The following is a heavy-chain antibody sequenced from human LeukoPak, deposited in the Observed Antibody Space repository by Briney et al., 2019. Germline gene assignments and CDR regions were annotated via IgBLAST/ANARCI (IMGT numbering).Heavy chain of an antibody. Sequence: SETLSLTCTVSGGSISSSSYYWGWIRQPPGKGPEWIGSIYYSGSTYYNPSLKSRVTISVDTSKNQFSLKLSSVTAADTAVYYCARGAYYDSSGYYLPYDYWGQGTLVTVSS. D-gene: IGHD3-22*01. CDR2: IYYSGST. CDR3: ARGAYYDSSGYYLPYDY. J-gene: IGHJ4*02. V-gene: IGHV4-39*07. CDR1: GGSISSSSYY.